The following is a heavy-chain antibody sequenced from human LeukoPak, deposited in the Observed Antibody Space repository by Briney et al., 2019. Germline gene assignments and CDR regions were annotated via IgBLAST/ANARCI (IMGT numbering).Heavy chain of an antibody. CDR3: ARETGGSFEYFDY. D-gene: IGHD7-27*01. CDR2: INPRSGGT. J-gene: IGHJ4*02. Sequence: ASVKVSCKASGYSFTSYYIHWVRQAPGQGLEWMGRINPRSGGTNYAQKFQGRVTMTRDTSITTAYMGLSSLRSDDTAVYYCARETGGSFEYFDYWGQGTLVTASS. CDR1: GYSFTSYY. V-gene: IGHV1-2*06.